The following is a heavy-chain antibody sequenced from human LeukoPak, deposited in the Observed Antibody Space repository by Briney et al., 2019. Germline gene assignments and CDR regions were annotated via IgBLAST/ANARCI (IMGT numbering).Heavy chain of an antibody. CDR1: GGSFSGYY. CDR3: ARPRTSSRYFQH. D-gene: IGHD3-10*01. V-gene: IGHV4-34*01. Sequence: PSETLSLTCAVYGGSFSGYYWSWIRQPPGKGLEWIGEINHSGSTNYNPSLKSRVTISVDTSKNQFSLKLSSVTAADTAVYYCARPRTSSRYFQHWGQGTLVTVSS. CDR2: INHSGST. J-gene: IGHJ1*01.